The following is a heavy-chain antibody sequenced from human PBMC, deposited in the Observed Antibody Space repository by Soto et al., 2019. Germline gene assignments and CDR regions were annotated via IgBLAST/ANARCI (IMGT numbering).Heavy chain of an antibody. CDR2: ISGSGGST. Sequence: AGSLRLSCVASGFTFSGNVISWGRQAPGKGLEWISIISGSGGSTYYADSVKGRFTISRDNSNNTLYLQMHSLTAADTAVYYCAKNGCGGDCYSSVAGNWFDPWGQGTLVTVSS. CDR1: GFTFSGNV. V-gene: IGHV3-23*01. J-gene: IGHJ5*02. CDR3: AKNGCGGDCYSSVAGNWFDP. D-gene: IGHD2-21*02.